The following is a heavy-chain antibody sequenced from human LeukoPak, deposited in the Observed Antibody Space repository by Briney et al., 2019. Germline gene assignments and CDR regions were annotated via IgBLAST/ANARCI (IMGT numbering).Heavy chain of an antibody. CDR2: INPNSGGT. Sequence: ASVKVSCKASGYTFTDYYMHWVRQAPGQGLEWMGWINPNSGGTNYTQKFQGRVTMTTDTSTSTAYMELRSLRSDDTAVYYCARERYDGCDQWGQGTLVTVSS. CDR3: ARERYDGCDQ. CDR1: GYTFTDYY. V-gene: IGHV1-2*02. J-gene: IGHJ4*02. D-gene: IGHD5-12*01.